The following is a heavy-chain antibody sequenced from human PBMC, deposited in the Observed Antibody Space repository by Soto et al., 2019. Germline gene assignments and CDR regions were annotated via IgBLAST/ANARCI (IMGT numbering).Heavy chain of an antibody. CDR2: ISGSAGST. D-gene: IGHD3-10*01. Sequence: GGSLRLSCAASGFTFNNYAMTWVRQPPGKGLEWVSTISGSAGSTYYADSVKGRFTISRDNSRNTLYLEMNSLRVGDTALYYSSKGEIIETNKGPPVTLNMGGKGTVVPVPS. V-gene: IGHV3-23*01. CDR3: SKGEIIETNKGPPVTLNM. CDR1: GFTFNNYA. J-gene: IGHJ3*01.